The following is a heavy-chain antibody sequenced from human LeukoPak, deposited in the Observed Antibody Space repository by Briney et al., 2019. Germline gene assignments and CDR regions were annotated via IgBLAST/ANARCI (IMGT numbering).Heavy chain of an antibody. CDR1: GGAFSSYA. V-gene: IGHV1-69*13. Sequence: GASVKVSCKASGGAFSSYAISWVRQAPGQGLEWMGGIIPIFGTANYAQKFQGRVTITADESTSTAYMELSSLRSEDTAVYYYARILCTNGVCYPIPDYYYSRSSHGMDVWGQGTTVTVSS. D-gene: IGHD2-8*01. CDR3: ARILCTNGVCYPIPDYYYSRSSHGMDV. CDR2: IIPIFGTA. J-gene: IGHJ6*02.